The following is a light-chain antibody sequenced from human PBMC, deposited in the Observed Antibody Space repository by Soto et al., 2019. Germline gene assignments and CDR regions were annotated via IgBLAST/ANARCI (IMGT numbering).Light chain of an antibody. CDR2: DVT. CDR3: CSYADNFFYV. CDR1: SSNIGAGFD. V-gene: IGLV1-40*01. J-gene: IGLJ1*01. Sequence: QSVLTQPPSVSGAPGQRVTISCTGSSSNIGAGFDVHWYHQLPGTAPKLIIYDVTQRPSGIPDRFSGSKSGNTASLTISGLQADDEADYHCCSYADNFFYVFGGGTKVTVL.